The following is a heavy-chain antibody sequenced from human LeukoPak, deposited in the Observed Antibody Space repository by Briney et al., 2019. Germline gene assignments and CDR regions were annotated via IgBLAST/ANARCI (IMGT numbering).Heavy chain of an antibody. CDR1: GFTFDDYG. CDR2: INSDGSST. Sequence: GGSLRLSCAASGFTFDDYGMSWVRQAPGKGLVWVSRINSDGSSTSYADSVKGRFTISRDNAKNTLYLQMNSLRAEDTAVYYCAKETKNDYDYWGQGTLVTVSS. J-gene: IGHJ4*02. CDR3: AKETKNDYDY. V-gene: IGHV3-74*01.